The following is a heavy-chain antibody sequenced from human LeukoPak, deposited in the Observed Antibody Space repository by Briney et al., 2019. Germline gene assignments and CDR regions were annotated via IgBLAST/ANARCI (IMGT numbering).Heavy chain of an antibody. CDR2: INHSGTT. CDR1: GASLSGCY. V-gene: IGHV4-34*01. D-gene: IGHD6-19*01. CDR3: ARGRGWNYFDY. Sequence: PSETLSLTCGVPGASLSGCYWTWIRQSPGKGLEWIGEINHSGTTDDNPSLKSRVTISVDTSKPQFSLKLTSVTAAGTAVYYCARGRGWNYFDYWGLGTLVTVSS. J-gene: IGHJ4*02.